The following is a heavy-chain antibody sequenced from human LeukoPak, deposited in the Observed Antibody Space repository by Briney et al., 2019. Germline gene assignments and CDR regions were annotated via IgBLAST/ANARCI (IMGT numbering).Heavy chain of an antibody. CDR1: GFNFINYA. CDR3: AEAWSSALAPPYFDQ. CDR2: ITGSGGNT. D-gene: IGHD6-25*01. J-gene: IGHJ4*02. V-gene: IGHV3-23*01. Sequence: GGSLRLSCAASGFNFINYAMTWVRQAPGKGLEWISSITGSGGNTYNAESVKGRFTISRDNSRNTLYIQMNSLSAEDTAVYFCAEAWSSALAPPYFDQWGQGTLVTVSP.